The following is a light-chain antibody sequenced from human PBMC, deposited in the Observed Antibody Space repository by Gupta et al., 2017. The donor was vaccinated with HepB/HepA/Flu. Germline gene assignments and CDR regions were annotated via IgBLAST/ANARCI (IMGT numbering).Light chain of an antibody. Sequence: IVLTQSPATLSLSPGERATLSCRASQSVSSYLAWYQQKPGQAPRLLIYDASNRATGIPARFSGSGSGTDFTLTISSLEPEDFAVYYCQQRSNWQLTFGHGTKVDIK. J-gene: IGKJ3*01. CDR2: DAS. CDR1: QSVSSY. V-gene: IGKV3-11*01. CDR3: QQRSNWQLT.